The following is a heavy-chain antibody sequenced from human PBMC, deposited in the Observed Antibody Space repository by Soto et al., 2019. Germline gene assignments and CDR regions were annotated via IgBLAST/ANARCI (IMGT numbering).Heavy chain of an antibody. CDR3: ARGGGRGYNELDP. CDR2: INPNSGGT. CDR1: GYTFTAYY. J-gene: IGHJ5*02. V-gene: IGHV1-2*02. D-gene: IGHD5-12*01. Sequence: QVQLVQSGAEVKKPGASVKVSCKASGYTFTAYYMHWVRQAPGQGLEWMGWINPNSGGTYHAQNFQGRVTMTSDPSTTTAYMELASLRSDDTAVYYCARGGGRGYNELDPWGHGTLVIVSS.